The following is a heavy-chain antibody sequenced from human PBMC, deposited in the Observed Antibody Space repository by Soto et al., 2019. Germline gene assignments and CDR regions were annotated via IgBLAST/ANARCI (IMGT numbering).Heavy chain of an antibody. CDR3: ARFFFSGVVPGYYYGMDV. CDR2: IYYSGST. D-gene: IGHD3-3*01. V-gene: IGHV4-61*01. Sequence: TSETLSLTCTVSGGSFISGNYYWSWIRQPPGKGLEWIGYIYYSGSTNYNPSLKSRVTISVDTSKNQFSLKLSSVTAADTAVYYCARFFFSGVVPGYYYGMDVWGQGTTVTVSS. J-gene: IGHJ6*02. CDR1: GGSFISGNYY.